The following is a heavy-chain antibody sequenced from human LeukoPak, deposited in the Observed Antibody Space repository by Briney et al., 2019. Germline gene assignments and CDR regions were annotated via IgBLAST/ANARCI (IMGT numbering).Heavy chain of an antibody. Sequence: GGSLRLSCAASGFTFSSYAMSWVRQAPGKGLEWVSAISGSDDSTYYAASVKGRFTISRDNSRNTLYLQVNSLRAEDTAVYYCAKEDTLTTVYFDYWGQGTLVTVSS. CDR1: GFTFSSYA. V-gene: IGHV3-23*01. CDR2: ISGSDDST. J-gene: IGHJ4*02. CDR3: AKEDTLTTVYFDY. D-gene: IGHD4-17*01.